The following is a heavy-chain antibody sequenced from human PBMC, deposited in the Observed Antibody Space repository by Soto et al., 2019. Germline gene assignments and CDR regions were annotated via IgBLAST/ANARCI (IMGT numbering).Heavy chain of an antibody. Sequence: QVQLVESGGGVVQPGTSLRLSCAASGFTSSSFVIHWVRQAPGKGLEWLAVISSDGNNQYYADSVKGRFTISRDNSKRTLYLQVNSLRAEDTAVYFCAKERGVLDALDMWGQGTMVTVS. CDR2: ISSDGNNQ. V-gene: IGHV3-30*18. D-gene: IGHD3-10*01. J-gene: IGHJ3*02. CDR1: GFTSSSFV. CDR3: AKERGVLDALDM.